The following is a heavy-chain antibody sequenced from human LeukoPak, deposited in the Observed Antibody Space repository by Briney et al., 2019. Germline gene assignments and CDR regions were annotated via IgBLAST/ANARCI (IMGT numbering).Heavy chain of an antibody. D-gene: IGHD7-27*01. V-gene: IGHV4-39*01. CDR1: GGSISSSSYY. CDR2: IYYSGST. J-gene: IGHJ4*02. Sequence: PSETLSLTCTVSGGSISSSSYYWGWVRQPPGKGLEWIGSIYYSGSTYYNPSLKSRVTISVDTSKNQFSLKLSSVTAADTAVYYCARRGPGDYWGQGTLVTVSS. CDR3: ARRGPGDY.